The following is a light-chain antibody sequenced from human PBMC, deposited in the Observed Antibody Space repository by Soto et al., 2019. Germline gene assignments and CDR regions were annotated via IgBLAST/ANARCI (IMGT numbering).Light chain of an antibody. CDR1: QDIYAL. J-gene: IGKJ1*01. CDR3: LQAGAVPRT. V-gene: IGKV1-12*01. Sequence: DIQMTQSPSSVSASIGDRVTITCRASQDIYALLAWYQQKPGKAPKLLIHTASNLQSGVPSRFSGSGSGTDCTRTISSLQPEDFATYYCLQAGAVPRTLGQGTNVEIK. CDR2: TAS.